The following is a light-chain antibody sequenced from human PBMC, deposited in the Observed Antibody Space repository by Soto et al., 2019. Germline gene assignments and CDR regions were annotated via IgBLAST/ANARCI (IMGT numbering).Light chain of an antibody. CDR3: SSYTSNSLYV. CDR1: NNDVGGYES. CDR2: DVT. J-gene: IGLJ1*01. Sequence: QSVLTQPASVSGSPGQSITMSCTGTNNDVGGYESVSWYQQHPGRAPKLIIYDVTNRPSGVSGRFSGSKFGNTASLTISGLQAEDEADYYCSSYTSNSLYVFGTGTKVTVL. V-gene: IGLV2-14*01.